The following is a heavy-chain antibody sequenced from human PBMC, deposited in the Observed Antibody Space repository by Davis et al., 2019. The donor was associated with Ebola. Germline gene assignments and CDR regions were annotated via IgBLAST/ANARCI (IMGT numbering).Heavy chain of an antibody. V-gene: IGHV3-21*04. CDR2: ISSDSDYI. CDR3: AKSGLSFGVVKYHYGMDV. CDR1: GFTFRTYS. D-gene: IGHD3-3*01. Sequence: GGSLRLSCVASGFTFRTYSMSWVRQAPGKGLEWVSSISSDSDYIYYADSAKGRFTISRDNAKNSLYLQMNSLRAEDTAVYYCAKSGLSFGVVKYHYGMDVWGKGTTVTVSS. J-gene: IGHJ6*04.